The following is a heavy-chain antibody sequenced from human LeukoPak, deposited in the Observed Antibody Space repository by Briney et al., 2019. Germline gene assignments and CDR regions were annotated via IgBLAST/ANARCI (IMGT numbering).Heavy chain of an antibody. V-gene: IGHV3-64*01. J-gene: IGHJ3*02. D-gene: IGHD2-21*02. CDR3: ARVFAIGIGAAILGAFDI. Sequence: GGSLRLSCAASGFTFSSYAMHWVRQAPGKGLEYVSAISSNGGSTYYANSVKGRFTISRDNSKNTLYLQVGSLRAEDMAVYYCARVFAIGIGAAILGAFDIWGQGTMVTVSS. CDR2: ISSNGGST. CDR1: GFTFSSYA.